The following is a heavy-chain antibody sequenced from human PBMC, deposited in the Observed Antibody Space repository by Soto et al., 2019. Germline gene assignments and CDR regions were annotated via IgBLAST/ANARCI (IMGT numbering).Heavy chain of an antibody. V-gene: IGHV3-48*02. CDR2: ITSSSTTI. CDR3: ARVFNDFWSGTPEYYFGMDV. J-gene: IGHJ6*02. Sequence: PGGSLRLSCAASGFPFNNAWINWVRQVPGKGLEWVSYITSSSTTIYYADSVKGRFTISRDNAKTSLYLQMNSLRDEDTAVYYCARVFNDFWSGTPEYYFGMDVWGQGTTVTVSS. D-gene: IGHD3-3*01. CDR1: GFPFNNAW.